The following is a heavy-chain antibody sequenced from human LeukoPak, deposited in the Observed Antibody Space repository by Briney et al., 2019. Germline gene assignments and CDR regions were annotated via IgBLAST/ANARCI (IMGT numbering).Heavy chain of an antibody. CDR3: ASLPAATGAHAFDI. Sequence: EASVKVPCKASGYTFTSYYMHWVRQAPGQGLEWMGVINPSGGSTNYVQKFQGRVTMTRDTSTSTVYMELSGLRSEDTALYYCASLPAATGAHAFDIWGQGTMVIVSS. V-gene: IGHV1-46*01. J-gene: IGHJ3*02. D-gene: IGHD2-2*01. CDR1: GYTFTSYY. CDR2: INPSGGST.